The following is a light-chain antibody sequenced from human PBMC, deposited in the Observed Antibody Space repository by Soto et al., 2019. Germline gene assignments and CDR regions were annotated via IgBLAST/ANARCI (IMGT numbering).Light chain of an antibody. CDR2: DAS. J-gene: IGKJ4*01. CDR3: QQRSNWPST. Sequence: EIVMTQSPATLSVSPGERATLSCRASQSVSSYLAWYQHKPGQAPRLLIYDASNRATGIPARFSGSGSGTDFTLTISSLEPEDFAVYYCQQRSNWPSTFGGGTKVDIK. V-gene: IGKV3-11*01. CDR1: QSVSSY.